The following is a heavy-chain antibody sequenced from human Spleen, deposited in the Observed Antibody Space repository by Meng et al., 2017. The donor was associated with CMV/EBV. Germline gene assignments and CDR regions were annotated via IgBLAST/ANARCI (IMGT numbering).Heavy chain of an antibody. V-gene: IGHV4-30-4*01. Sequence: PPHTLSPTCTVSSGSMSSVNYYCRWIRQPPGKGLDWIGYIHHSGSAYYNPSLKSRVSISVDTSKNQFSLNLNSMTAADTAVYYCASFDHIPRRNYFDYWGQGTLVTVSS. CDR2: IHHSGSA. D-gene: IGHD2-21*01. J-gene: IGHJ4*02. CDR3: ASFDHIPRRNYFDY. CDR1: SGSMSSVNYY.